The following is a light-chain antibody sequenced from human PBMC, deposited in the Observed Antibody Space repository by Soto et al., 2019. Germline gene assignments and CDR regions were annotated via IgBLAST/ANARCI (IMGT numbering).Light chain of an antibody. Sequence: EVVMTQSPATLSVSAGERATLSCRASQSISSDLAWYQQKPGQGPRLLIYSASTRATGIPARISGSGSETEFTLTISSLQSEDFAVYYCHQYHYWSRPSFGGGTKVDTK. J-gene: IGKJ4*01. CDR2: SAS. CDR3: HQYHYWSRPS. V-gene: IGKV3-15*01. CDR1: QSISSD.